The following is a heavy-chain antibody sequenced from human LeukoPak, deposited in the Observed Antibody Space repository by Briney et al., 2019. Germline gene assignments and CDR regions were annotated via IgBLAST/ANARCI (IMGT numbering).Heavy chain of an antibody. Sequence: PWASVKVSCKASGYTFTSYGIIWVRQAPGQGLEWMGWISPYNGNTNYAQKLQGRVTMTTDTSTSTAYMELRSLRSDDTAVYYCARDPGYSSGWYFDYWGQGTLVTVSS. CDR3: ARDPGYSSGWYFDY. CDR1: GYTFTSYG. V-gene: IGHV1-18*01. D-gene: IGHD6-19*01. CDR2: ISPYNGNT. J-gene: IGHJ4*02.